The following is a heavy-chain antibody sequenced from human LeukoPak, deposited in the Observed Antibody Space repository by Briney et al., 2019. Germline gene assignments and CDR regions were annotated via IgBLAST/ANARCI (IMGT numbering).Heavy chain of an antibody. J-gene: IGHJ6*03. V-gene: IGHV4-34*01. Sequence: SETLSLTCAVYGGSFSGYYWSWIRQPPGKGLEWIGEINHSGSTNYNPSLKSRVTISVDTSKNQFSLKLSSVTAADTAVYYYARCGSSSSGYYYYYMDVWGKGTTVTVSS. CDR2: INHSGST. D-gene: IGHD6-6*01. CDR1: GGSFSGYY. CDR3: ARCGSSSSGYYYYYMDV.